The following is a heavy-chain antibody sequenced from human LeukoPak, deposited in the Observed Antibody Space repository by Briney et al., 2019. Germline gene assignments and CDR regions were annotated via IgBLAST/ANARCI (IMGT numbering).Heavy chain of an antibody. CDR2: IYYSGST. J-gene: IGHJ5*02. V-gene: IGHV4-59*01. CDR3: ARLGSAFDP. Sequence: PSETLSLTCTVSGGSISSYYWTWIRQPPGKGLEWIGYIYYSGSTNYNPSLKSRVTISVDTSNNQFSLKLSSVTAADTAVYYCARLGSAFDPWGQGTLVTVSS. D-gene: IGHD2-15*01. CDR1: GGSISSYY.